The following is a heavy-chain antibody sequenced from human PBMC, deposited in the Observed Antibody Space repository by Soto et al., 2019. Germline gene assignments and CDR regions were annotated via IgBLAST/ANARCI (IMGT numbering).Heavy chain of an antibody. J-gene: IGHJ4*01. CDR3: ARRRGAGFPYFDH. CDR1: GGSVSSGGFY. D-gene: IGHD3-3*01. CDR2: IYNSGST. Sequence: QVQLQESGPGLVRPSQTLSLTCTVSGGSVSSGGFYWGWIRQHPGEGLEWIGYIYNSGSTYYNPSLKSRVTISTDTSKNHFSLKLSSVTAADTAVYYCARRRGAGFPYFDHWGHGTLVIVPS. V-gene: IGHV4-31*03.